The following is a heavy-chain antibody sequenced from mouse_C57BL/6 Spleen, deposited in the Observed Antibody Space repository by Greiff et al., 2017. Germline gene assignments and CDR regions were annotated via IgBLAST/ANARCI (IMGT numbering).Heavy chain of an antibody. CDR1: GYSFTGYY. CDR2: INPSTGGT. CDR3: ARSGDYFYY. V-gene: IGHV1-42*01. J-gene: IGHJ2*01. Sequence: EVQLQQSGPELVKPGASVKISCKASGYSFTGYYMNWVKQSPEKSLEWIGEINPSTGGTTYNQKFKAKATLTVDKSSSTAYMQLKGLTSDDSAVYYCARSGDYFYYWGQGTTLTVSS.